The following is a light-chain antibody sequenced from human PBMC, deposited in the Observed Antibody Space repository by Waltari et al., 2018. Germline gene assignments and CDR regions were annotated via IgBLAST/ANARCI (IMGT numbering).Light chain of an antibody. J-gene: IGKJ2*01. CDR1: QRLLHRNGYNY. V-gene: IGKV2-28*01. CDR3: MQGLQTPAYT. Sequence: DIVMTQSQLSLPVSPGEPAYISCRSSQRLLHRNGYNYLDWYLQKPGQSPQLLIYLGSNRASGVPDRFSGSGSGTDFTLNISRVEAEDVGVYYCMQGLQTPAYTFGQGTRLEI. CDR2: LGS.